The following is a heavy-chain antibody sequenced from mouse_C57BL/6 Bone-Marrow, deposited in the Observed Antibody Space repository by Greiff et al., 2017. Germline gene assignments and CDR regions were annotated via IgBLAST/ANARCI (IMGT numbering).Heavy chain of an antibody. Sequence: VQLQQPGAELVKPGASVKLSCKASGYTFTSYWMHWVKQRPGQGLEWIGMIHPNSGSTNYNEKFKSKATLTVDKSSSTAYMQLSSLTSEDSAVYYCARKQRRSLYAMDYWGQGTSVTVSS. V-gene: IGHV1-64*01. CDR2: IHPNSGST. CDR1: GYTFTSYW. J-gene: IGHJ4*01. CDR3: ARKQRRSLYAMDY. D-gene: IGHD3-1*01.